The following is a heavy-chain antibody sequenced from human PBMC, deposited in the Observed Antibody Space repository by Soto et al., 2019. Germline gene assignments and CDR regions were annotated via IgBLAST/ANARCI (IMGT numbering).Heavy chain of an antibody. CDR3: ASLTSDDSSGYYCY. Sequence: EVQLVESGGGLVKPGGSLRLSCAASGFTFSSYSMNWVRQAPGKGLEWVSSISSSSSYIYYADSVKGRFTISRDNAKNSLYLQMNSLRAEDTAVYYCASLTSDDSSGYYCYWGQGTLVTVSS. J-gene: IGHJ4*02. CDR1: GFTFSSYS. V-gene: IGHV3-21*01. CDR2: ISSSSSYI. D-gene: IGHD3-22*01.